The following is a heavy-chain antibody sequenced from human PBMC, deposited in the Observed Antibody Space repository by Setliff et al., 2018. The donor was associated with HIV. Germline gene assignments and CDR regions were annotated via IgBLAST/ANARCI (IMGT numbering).Heavy chain of an antibody. Sequence: ASVKVSCKASGYIFTDYYIHWVQQAPGEGLEWMGAITPLFGTTNYAQHFQGRLTITADESTNTVYMELNSLTSEDTAVYYCASPNGFCSGRNCLPRGYFDSWGQGALVTVSS. D-gene: IGHD2-15*01. J-gene: IGHJ4*02. CDR3: ASPNGFCSGRNCLPRGYFDS. V-gene: IGHV1-69*01. CDR2: ITPLFGTT. CDR1: GYIFTDYY.